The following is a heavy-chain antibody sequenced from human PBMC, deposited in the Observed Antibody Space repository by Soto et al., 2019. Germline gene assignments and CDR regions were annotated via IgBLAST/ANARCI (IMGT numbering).Heavy chain of an antibody. CDR1: GLAFSTYW. J-gene: IGHJ4*02. CDR2: TKPDETET. D-gene: IGHD4-4*01. Sequence: GGSLRLSCTTSGLAFSTYWMAWVRQAPGKGLEWVGNTKPDETETYYADSVEGRFTISRDNAKSSLYLQMNSLRVEDTAVYYCATIGDVTFHYWGQGTPVTVS. CDR3: ATIGDVTFHY. V-gene: IGHV3-7*02.